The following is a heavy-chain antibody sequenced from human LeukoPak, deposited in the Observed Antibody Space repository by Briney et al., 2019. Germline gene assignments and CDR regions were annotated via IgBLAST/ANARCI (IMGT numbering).Heavy chain of an antibody. CDR3: ARSKTRERPVDY. CDR1: GFTFRSYW. J-gene: IGHJ4*02. Sequence: PGGSLRLSCAAYGFTFRSYWMTWVRRAPGKGPEWVAHIKEDESQKYYVDSVKGRFTISRDNAKNSLYLQMNRLRGEDTAVYYCARSKTRERPVDYWGQGTLVTVSS. CDR2: IKEDESQK. D-gene: IGHD5-24*01. V-gene: IGHV3-7*01.